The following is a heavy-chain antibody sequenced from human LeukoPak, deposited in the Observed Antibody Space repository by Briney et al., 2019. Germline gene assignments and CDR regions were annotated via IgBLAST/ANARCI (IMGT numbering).Heavy chain of an antibody. Sequence: ASVKVSCKASGYTFTTYDINWVRQAPGQGLEWMGWMNSISGNTGYAQKFQGRVTMTRDTSISTAYTELSSLRSEDTAVYYCARAMFYYDSSGYYAWFDPWGQGTLVTVSS. CDR1: GYTFTTYD. J-gene: IGHJ5*02. V-gene: IGHV1-8*01. CDR3: ARAMFYYDSSGYYAWFDP. CDR2: MNSISGNT. D-gene: IGHD3-22*01.